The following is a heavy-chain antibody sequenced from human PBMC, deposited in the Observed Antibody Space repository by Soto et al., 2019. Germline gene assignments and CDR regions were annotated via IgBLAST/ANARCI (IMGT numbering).Heavy chain of an antibody. CDR1: GFPFSSLW. Sequence: EVQLVESGGGLVLPGGSLRLSCAASGFPFSSLWMSWVRQAPGKGLEWVANIKHDGSDQYYVESVKGRFTISRDNARNSLSLQMNSLRGDDTAVYYCTRAGGSYYFDFWCQGILDTVSA. J-gene: IGHJ4*02. CDR2: IKHDGSDQ. V-gene: IGHV3-7*01. D-gene: IGHD3-10*01. CDR3: TRAGGSYYFDF.